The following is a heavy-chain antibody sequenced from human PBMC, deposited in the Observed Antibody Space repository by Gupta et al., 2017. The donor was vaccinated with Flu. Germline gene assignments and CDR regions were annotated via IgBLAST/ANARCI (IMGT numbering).Heavy chain of an antibody. V-gene: IGHV1-46*01. CDR1: GYTFTSYY. CDR2: INPSGGST. J-gene: IGHJ5*02. Sequence: QVQLVQSGAEVKKPGASVKVSCKASGYTFTSYYMHWVRQAPGQGLEWMGIINPSGGSTSYAQKFQGRVTMTRDTSTSTVYMELSSLRSEDTAVYYCARVSSSSSKVVLKDNWFDPWGQGTLVTVSS. CDR3: ARVSSSSSKVVLKDNWFDP. D-gene: IGHD6-6*01.